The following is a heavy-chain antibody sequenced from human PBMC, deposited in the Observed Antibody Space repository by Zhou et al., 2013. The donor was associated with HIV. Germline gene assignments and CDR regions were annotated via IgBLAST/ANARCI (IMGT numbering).Heavy chain of an antibody. D-gene: IGHD2-2*01. CDR3: AIVVVPAAAKYYMDV. CDR1: GGTFSNYA. V-gene: IGHV1-69*05. CDR2: IIPIFGTA. J-gene: IGHJ6*03. Sequence: QVQLVQPGAEVKKPGSSVKVSCKASGGTFSNYAISWVRQAPGQGLEWMGRIIPIFGTANYAQKFQGRVTITTDESTSTAYMELSSLRSEDTAVYYCAIVVVPAAAKYYMDVWGKGTTVTVSS.